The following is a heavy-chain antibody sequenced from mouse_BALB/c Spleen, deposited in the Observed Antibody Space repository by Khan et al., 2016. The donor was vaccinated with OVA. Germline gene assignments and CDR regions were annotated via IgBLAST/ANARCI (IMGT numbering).Heavy chain of an antibody. CDR3: TRSVYWFAY. Sequence: LQLQQSGPVLVRPGASVTLSCYASGYSITSYWMHWVKQRPGQGLVWIGAILPENGDTSYNQTFKDKAKLTADTSSNTAYMELSSLTNEDTAVYYCTRSVYWFAYWGQGTLVTVSA. CDR1: GYSITSYW. J-gene: IGHJ3*01. CDR2: ILPENGDT. V-gene: IGHV1-5*01.